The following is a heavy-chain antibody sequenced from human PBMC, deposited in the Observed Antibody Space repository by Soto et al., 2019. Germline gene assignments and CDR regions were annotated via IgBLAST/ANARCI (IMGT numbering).Heavy chain of an antibody. D-gene: IGHD1-26*01. CDR1: GYTFINYG. J-gene: IGHJ4*02. Sequence: ASVKVSCKASGYTFINYGISWVRQAPGQGLEWMGWISAYSGNTNYAQKLQGRVTMTTDTSTSTAYMELRSLRSDDTAVYYCARVPKRVGATQFAYSAQRTLV. CDR2: ISAYSGNT. CDR3: ARVPKRVGATQFAY. V-gene: IGHV1-18*04.